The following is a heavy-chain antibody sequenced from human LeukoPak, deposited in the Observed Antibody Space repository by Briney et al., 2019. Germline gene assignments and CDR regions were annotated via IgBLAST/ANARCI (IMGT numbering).Heavy chain of an antibody. CDR3: ARDSGASSWNWFDP. V-gene: IGHV1-18*04. CDR2: ISAYNGNT. D-gene: IGHD2-2*01. CDR1: GYTFADYY. J-gene: IGHJ5*02. Sequence: ASVKVSCKTSGYTFADYYLHWVRQAPGQGLEWMGWISAYNGNTNYAQKLQGRVTMTTDTSTSTAYMELRSLRSDDTAVYYCARDSGASSWNWFDPWGQGTLVTVSS.